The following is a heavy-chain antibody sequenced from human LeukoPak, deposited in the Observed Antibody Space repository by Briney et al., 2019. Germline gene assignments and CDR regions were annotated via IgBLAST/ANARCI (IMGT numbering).Heavy chain of an antibody. CDR1: GFSFSTYS. J-gene: IGHJ4*02. Sequence: QAGGSLRLSCAASGFSFSTYSMDWVRQAPGKGLEWVAYISSSSSSIYYADSVKGRFTISRDNAKNSLYLQTNSLRAEDTAMYYCVREKRILTGYYFDYWGQGTLVTVSS. CDR2: ISSSSSSI. D-gene: IGHD3-9*01. V-gene: IGHV3-48*01. CDR3: VREKRILTGYYFDY.